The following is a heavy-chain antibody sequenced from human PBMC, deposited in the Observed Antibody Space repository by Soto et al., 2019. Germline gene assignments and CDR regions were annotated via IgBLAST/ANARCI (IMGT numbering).Heavy chain of an antibody. CDR2: IYYSGST. Sequence: KPSETLSLTCTVSGGSISSYYWSWIRQPPGKGLEWIGYIYYSGSTNYNPSLKSRVTISVDTSKNQFSLKLSSVTAADTAVYYCARVGHYDFWSGYPTGMDVWGQGTTVTVSS. CDR1: GGSISSYY. V-gene: IGHV4-59*01. CDR3: ARVGHYDFWSGYPTGMDV. D-gene: IGHD3-3*01. J-gene: IGHJ6*02.